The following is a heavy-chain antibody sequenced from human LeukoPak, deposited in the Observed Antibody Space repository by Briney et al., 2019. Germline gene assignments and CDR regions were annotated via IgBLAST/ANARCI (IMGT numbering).Heavy chain of an antibody. CDR3: ASTSAMVYFDY. J-gene: IGHJ4*02. Sequence: PSETLSLTCAVYGGSSSGYHWSWIRQPPGKGLEWIGEINHRGSTNYNPSLKSRVTISVDTSKNQFSLKLSSVTAADTAVYYCASTSAMVYFDYWGQGTLVTVSS. V-gene: IGHV4-34*01. D-gene: IGHD5-18*01. CDR1: GGSSSGYH. CDR2: INHRGST.